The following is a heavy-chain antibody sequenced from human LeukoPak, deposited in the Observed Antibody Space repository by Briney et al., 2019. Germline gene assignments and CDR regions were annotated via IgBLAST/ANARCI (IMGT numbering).Heavy chain of an antibody. Sequence: ASVKVSCKASGYTFTSYGISWVRQAPGQGLEGVGWISAYNGNTNYAQKLQGRVTMTTDTSTSTAYMELRSLRSDDTAVYYCARTLRTTASFDPWGQGTLVTVSS. V-gene: IGHV1-18*01. CDR3: ARTLRTTASFDP. CDR1: GYTFTSYG. D-gene: IGHD4-11*01. CDR2: ISAYNGNT. J-gene: IGHJ5*02.